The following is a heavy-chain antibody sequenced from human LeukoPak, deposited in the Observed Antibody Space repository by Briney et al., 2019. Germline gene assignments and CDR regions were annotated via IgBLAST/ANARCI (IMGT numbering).Heavy chain of an antibody. CDR1: GGSISSGDYY. V-gene: IGHV4-30-4*01. CDR3: ATPIKDYYDSSGYPHADAFDI. Sequence: PSQTLSLTCTVSGGSISSGDYYWSWIRQPPGKGLEWIGYIYYSGSTYYNPSLKSRVTISVDTSKNQFSLKLSSVTAADTAVYYCATPIKDYYDSSGYPHADAFDIWGQGTMVTVSS. CDR2: IYYSGST. D-gene: IGHD3-22*01. J-gene: IGHJ3*02.